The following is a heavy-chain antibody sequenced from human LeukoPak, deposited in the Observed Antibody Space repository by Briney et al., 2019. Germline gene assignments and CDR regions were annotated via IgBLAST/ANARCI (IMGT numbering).Heavy chain of an antibody. CDR2: IKGDGSTT. CDR3: ARASTTVPNLLDY. J-gene: IGHJ4*02. V-gene: IGHV3-74*01. Sequence: GGSLRLSCAASGFTFSTHWMHWVRQAPGKGLVWVSRIKGDGSTTIYADPVKGRFTIPRDNSKNTLYLQTSSLRAEDTGVYYCARASTTVPNLLDYWGQGTLVTVSS. D-gene: IGHD4-17*01. CDR1: GFTFSTHW.